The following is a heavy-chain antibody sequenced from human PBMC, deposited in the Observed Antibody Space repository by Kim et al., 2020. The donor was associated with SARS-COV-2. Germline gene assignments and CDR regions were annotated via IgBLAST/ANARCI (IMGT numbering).Heavy chain of an antibody. J-gene: IGHJ2*01. CDR1: GDSISSPTHY. V-gene: IGHV4-39*01. D-gene: IGHD3-9*01. CDR2: IDYSGTT. Sequence: SETLSLTCGVSGDSISSPTHYWGWVRQAPGKGLEWIGNIDYSGTTYYNPSLNSRVTITMDTSKNHLSLRLTSVTAADTAFYYCARLGRNDWQVRFFDLWGRGTLVTVSS. CDR3: ARLGRNDWQVRFFDL.